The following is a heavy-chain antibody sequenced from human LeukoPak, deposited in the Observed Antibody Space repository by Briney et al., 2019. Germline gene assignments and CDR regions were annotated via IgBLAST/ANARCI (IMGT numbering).Heavy chain of an antibody. CDR3: ARTPIYYGSGSYYLRY. V-gene: IGHV1-46*01. Sequence: ASVKVSCKASGGTFSSYAISWVRQAPGQGLEWMGIINPSGGTTTYAQKFQDRVTLTRDTSTSTDYMDLSSLRAEDTAVYYCARTPIYYGSGSYYLRYWGQGTLVTVSS. D-gene: IGHD3-10*01. CDR1: GGTFSSYA. J-gene: IGHJ4*02. CDR2: INPSGGTT.